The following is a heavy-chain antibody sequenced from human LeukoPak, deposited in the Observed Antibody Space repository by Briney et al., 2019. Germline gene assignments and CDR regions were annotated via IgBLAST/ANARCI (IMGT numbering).Heavy chain of an antibody. D-gene: IGHD6-13*01. CDR2: ISVDGSNK. CDR1: GFTFSTYA. Sequence: GRSLRLSCAASGFTFSTYAMHWVRQAPGKGLEWVAVISVDGSNKYYADSLKGRFTISRDNSKNTLYMQMNSLRTEDTAVYYCARHRIAAAVAFYFDSWGQGALVAVSS. CDR3: ARHRIAAAVAFYFDS. J-gene: IGHJ4*02. V-gene: IGHV3-30*04.